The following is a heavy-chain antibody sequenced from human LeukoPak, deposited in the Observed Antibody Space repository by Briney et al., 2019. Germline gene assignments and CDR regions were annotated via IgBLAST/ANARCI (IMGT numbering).Heavy chain of an antibody. Sequence: ASVKVSCKASGYTFTAYYMHWVRQAPGQGLEWMGWINPNSGATYYAQKFQGRVTMTRDTSFSTAYMEMSRLRSDDTAVYYCARSRDAYKIDGFDIWGQGTMVTVSS. J-gene: IGHJ3*02. CDR1: GYTFTAYY. CDR3: ARSRDAYKIDGFDI. V-gene: IGHV1-2*02. CDR2: INPNSGAT. D-gene: IGHD5-24*01.